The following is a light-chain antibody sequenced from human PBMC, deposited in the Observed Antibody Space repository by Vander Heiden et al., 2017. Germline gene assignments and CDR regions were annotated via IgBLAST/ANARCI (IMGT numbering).Light chain of an antibody. CDR1: SSNIGAGYD. V-gene: IGLV1-40*01. Sequence: QSVLTQPPSVSGAPGQRVTISCTGSSSNIGAGYDVHWYQHLPGTAPKLLIYADNHRPSGVPDRFSGSKSGTSASLAITGLQSEDEADYYCQSYDSSLSAYVVFGGGTKLTVL. CDR2: ADN. CDR3: QSYDSSLSAYVV. J-gene: IGLJ2*01.